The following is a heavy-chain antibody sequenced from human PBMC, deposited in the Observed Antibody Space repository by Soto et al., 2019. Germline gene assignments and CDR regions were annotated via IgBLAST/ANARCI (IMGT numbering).Heavy chain of an antibody. CDR1: GFTFSSYG. J-gene: IGHJ3*02. CDR2: IWYDGSNK. D-gene: IGHD5-18*01. V-gene: IGHV3-33*01. CDR3: ARAFDTGPSAFDI. Sequence: PGGSLRLSCAASGFTFSSYGMHWVRQAPGKGLEWVAVIWYDGSNKYYADSVKGRFTISRDNSKNTLYLQMNSLRAEDTAVYYCARAFDTGPSAFDIWGQGTMVTVSS.